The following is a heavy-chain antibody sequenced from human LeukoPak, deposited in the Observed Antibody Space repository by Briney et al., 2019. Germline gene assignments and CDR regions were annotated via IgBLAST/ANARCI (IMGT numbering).Heavy chain of an antibody. V-gene: IGHV1-69*13. CDR3: ARGDSSSSHYYYYGMDV. CDR2: IIPIFGTA. D-gene: IGHD6-13*01. Sequence: SVKVSCKASGGTFSSYAISWVRQAPGQGLEWIGGIIPIFGTANYAQKFQGRVTITADESTSTAYMELSSLRSEDTAVYYCARGDSSSSHYYYYGMDVWGQGTTVTVSS. J-gene: IGHJ6*02. CDR1: GGTFSSYA.